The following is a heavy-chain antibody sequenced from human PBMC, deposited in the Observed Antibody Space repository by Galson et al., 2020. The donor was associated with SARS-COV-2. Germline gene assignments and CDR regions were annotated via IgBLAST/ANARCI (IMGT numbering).Heavy chain of an antibody. CDR1: GFTFNTYD. CDR3: ASCIATLGPWWYHYYIDV. CDR2: ISYDGSDK. J-gene: IGHJ6*03. V-gene: IGHV3-30*03. D-gene: IGHD6-13*01. Sequence: GGSLRLSCAASGFTFNTYDMHWVRQAPGKGLEWVAVISYDGSDKSYVDSVKGRFTISRDNSKNTLLLQMNSLRADDTAVYFWASCIATLGPWWYHYYIDVWGKGTTVTVSS.